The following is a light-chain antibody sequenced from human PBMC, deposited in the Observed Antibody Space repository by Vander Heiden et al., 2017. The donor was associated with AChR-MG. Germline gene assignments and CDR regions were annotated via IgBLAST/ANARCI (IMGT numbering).Light chain of an antibody. V-gene: IGKV3-15*01. CDR2: GAS. CDR1: QSINSN. Sequence: EIVLTQSPAALSASPGERATLSCRASQSINSNLAWYQQKPDQGPRLLIYGASARATGVPARFSGSGSGAEFTLTISSLQSEDFAVYYCQQYNNCPPYTFGQGTKLEIK. J-gene: IGKJ2*01. CDR3: QQYNNCPPYT.